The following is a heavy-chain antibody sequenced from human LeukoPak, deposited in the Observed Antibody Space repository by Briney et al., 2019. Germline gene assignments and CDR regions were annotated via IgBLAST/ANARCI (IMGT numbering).Heavy chain of an antibody. J-gene: IGHJ4*02. D-gene: IGHD3-10*01. Sequence: SETLSLTCTVSGGSISSYFWSWIRQPPGKGLEWIGYIYYSGSTNYNASLKSRVTISVDTSKNQFSLKLRSVTAADTAVYYCARNPNHYGSGSYFDYWGQGILVTVSS. V-gene: IGHV4-59*01. CDR3: ARNPNHYGSGSYFDY. CDR1: GGSISSYF. CDR2: IYYSGST.